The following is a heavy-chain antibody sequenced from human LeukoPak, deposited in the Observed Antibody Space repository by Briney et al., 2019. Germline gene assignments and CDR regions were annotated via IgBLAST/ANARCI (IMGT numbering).Heavy chain of an antibody. CDR3: AILPHCSSTSCYGYAFDI. CDR1: GGSISSGGYY. J-gene: IGHJ3*02. V-gene: IGHV4-31*03. Sequence: KPSETLSLTCTVSGGSISSGGYYWSWIRQHPGRGLEWIGYIYYSGSTYYNPSLKSRVTISVDTSKNQFSLKLSSVTAADTAVYYCAILPHCSSTSCYGYAFDIWGQGTMVTVSS. CDR2: IYYSGST. D-gene: IGHD2-2*01.